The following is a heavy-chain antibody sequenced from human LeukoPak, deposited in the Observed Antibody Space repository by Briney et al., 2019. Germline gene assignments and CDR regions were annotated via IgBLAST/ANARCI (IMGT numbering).Heavy chain of an antibody. V-gene: IGHV1-46*02. CDR2: ITSTRTTT. CDR3: ARDPLRGDYYDSSGYTEYFQH. D-gene: IGHD3-22*01. CDR1: GYNRNTYH. J-gene: IGHJ1*01. Sequence: RASERVSCTSSGYNRNTYHMHWVRLAPGPGLEWMGIITSTRTTTICAQQFQVRVTMTRDTSTSTVYMDLSSVRSDDTAVYYCARDPLRGDYYDSSGYTEYFQHWGQGTLVTVSS.